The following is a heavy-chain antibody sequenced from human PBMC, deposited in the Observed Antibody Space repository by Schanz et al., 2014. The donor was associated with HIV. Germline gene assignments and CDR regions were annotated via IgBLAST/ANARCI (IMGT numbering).Heavy chain of an antibody. V-gene: IGHV1-69*01. CDR3: AREPDVVVSQNHYYYYGMDV. J-gene: IGHJ6*02. D-gene: IGHD2-21*01. CDR1: GGTFNIYG. CDR2: FIPVFGTA. Sequence: QVQLVQSGAEVKKPGSSVKVSCTASGGTFNIYGISWVRQAPGQGLEWMGGFIPVFGTANYAQKFQGRVTMTADESTSTDYMELRSLRSEDTAVYYCAREPDVVVSQNHYYYYGMDVWGQGTTVTVSS.